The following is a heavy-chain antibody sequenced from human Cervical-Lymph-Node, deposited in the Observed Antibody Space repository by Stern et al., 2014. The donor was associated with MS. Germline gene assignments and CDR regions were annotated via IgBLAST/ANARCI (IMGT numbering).Heavy chain of an antibody. D-gene: IGHD3-22*01. Sequence: QVQLVQSGAEVKKPGASVRVSCKVSGHTLSELSIHWVRQAPGKGLEWMGHIGTENGESTYAQKFQGRVTMTEDTSTDTAYMDLSSLRSDDTAVYYCAAENYYDSSDYFGQWGQGTLVTVSS. V-gene: IGHV1-24*01. CDR2: IGTENGES. J-gene: IGHJ4*02. CDR1: GHTLSELS. CDR3: AAENYYDSSDYFGQ.